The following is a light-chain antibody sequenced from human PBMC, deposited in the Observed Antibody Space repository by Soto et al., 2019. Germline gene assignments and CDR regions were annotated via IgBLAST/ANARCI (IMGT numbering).Light chain of an antibody. V-gene: IGKV3-11*01. CDR3: QQRSNWPPLT. CDR1: QSVSNY. Sequence: EIVLTQSSATLSLSPGEKATLSCRASQSVSNYLAWYQQKPGQAPRLLIYDASTRATGIPARFSGSGSGTDFTLTISSLEPEDFAVYYCQQRSNWPPLTFGGGTKVEIK. J-gene: IGKJ4*01. CDR2: DAS.